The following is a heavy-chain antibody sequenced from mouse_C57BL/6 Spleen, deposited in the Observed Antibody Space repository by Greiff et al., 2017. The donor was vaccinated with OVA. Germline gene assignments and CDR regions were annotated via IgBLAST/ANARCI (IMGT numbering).Heavy chain of an antibody. CDR3: ARGGTTAFYWYFDV. D-gene: IGHD1-2*01. J-gene: IGHJ1*03. V-gene: IGHV1-15*01. CDR1: GYTFTDYE. Sequence: QVQLKQSGAELVRPGASVTLSCKASGYTFTDYEMHWVKQTPVHGLEWIGAIDPETGGTAYNQKFKDKATLTVDKSSSTAYMQLSGLTSEDSAVYYCARGGTTAFYWYFDVWGTGTTVTVSS. CDR2: IDPETGGT.